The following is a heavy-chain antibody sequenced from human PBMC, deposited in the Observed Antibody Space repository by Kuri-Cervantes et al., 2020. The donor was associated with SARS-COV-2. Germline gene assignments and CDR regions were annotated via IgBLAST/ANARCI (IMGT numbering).Heavy chain of an antibody. V-gene: IGHV6-1*01. CDR2: TYYNSQWYT. J-gene: IGHJ3*02. CDR3: AREQISLIVLQSGTFAI. CDR1: GESVSSNSAA. Sequence: SCAISGESVSSNSAAWDWIRQSPSRGLEWLGRTYYNSQWYTDYSPSVKSRIIIRSDTSKNHVSLQLNSVTPEGTAVYYCAREQISLIVLQSGTFAIWGQGTMVTVSS. D-gene: IGHD3-22*01.